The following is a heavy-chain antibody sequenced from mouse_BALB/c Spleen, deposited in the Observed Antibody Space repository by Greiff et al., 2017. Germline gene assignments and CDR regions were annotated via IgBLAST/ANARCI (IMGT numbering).Heavy chain of an antibody. CDR2: INPGSGGT. CDR1: GYAFTNYF. Sequence: QVQLQQSGAELVRPGTSVKVSCKASGYAFTNYFIVWVKQRPGQGLEWIGVINPGSGGTYYNEKFKGKATLTADKSSRTAYMQLSSLTSDDSAVYFCARSLTGTGFDYWGQGTTLTVSS. J-gene: IGHJ2*01. CDR3: ARSLTGTGFDY. D-gene: IGHD4-1*01. V-gene: IGHV1-54*01.